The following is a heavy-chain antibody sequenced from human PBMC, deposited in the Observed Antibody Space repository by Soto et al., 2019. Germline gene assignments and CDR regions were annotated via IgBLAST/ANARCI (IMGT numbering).Heavy chain of an antibody. J-gene: IGHJ4*02. D-gene: IGHD6-13*01. CDR1: GGTFSSYA. Sequence: SVKVSCKASGGTFSSYAISWVRQAPGQGLEWMGGIIPIFGTANYAQKFQGRVTITADESTSTAYMELSSLRSEDTAVYYCAGRTGTDYPGIAAARFDYWGQGTLVTVSS. CDR2: IIPIFGTA. CDR3: AGRTGTDYPGIAAARFDY. V-gene: IGHV1-69*13.